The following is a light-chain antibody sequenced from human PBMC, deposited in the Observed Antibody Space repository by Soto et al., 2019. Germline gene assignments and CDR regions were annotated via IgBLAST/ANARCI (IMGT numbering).Light chain of an antibody. Sequence: QSALTQPPSASGSPGQSVTISCTGTCSDVGGYNYVSWYQQHPGKAPKLMIYEVSKRPSGVPDRFSGSKSGNTASLTVSGLQAEDEADYYCSSYTTSSTRVFGGGTQLTVL. CDR3: SSYTTSSTRV. CDR1: CSDVGGYNY. J-gene: IGLJ3*02. V-gene: IGLV2-8*01. CDR2: EVS.